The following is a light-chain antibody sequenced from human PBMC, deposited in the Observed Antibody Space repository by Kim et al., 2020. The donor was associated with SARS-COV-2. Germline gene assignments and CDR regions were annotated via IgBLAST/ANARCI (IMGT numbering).Light chain of an antibody. CDR2: GAS. J-gene: IGKJ2*01. V-gene: IGKV3-20*01. CDR3: QQYTESLFI. CDR1: QSVYSGY. Sequence: EVVLTQSPGPLSLSPGERATLSCRASQSVYSGYFGWYQQKPGQAPRLLIYGASNRATGIPDRFSGSGSGTDFSLTISRLEPEDFAVYYCQQYTESLFIFRQRTKLEI.